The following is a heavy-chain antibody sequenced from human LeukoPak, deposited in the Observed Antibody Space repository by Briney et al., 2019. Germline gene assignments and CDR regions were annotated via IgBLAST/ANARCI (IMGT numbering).Heavy chain of an antibody. V-gene: IGHV4-59*08. Sequence: ASETLSLTCTVSGASISGYHWSWVRQPPGKELEWMAYIYYSGSANYNPSLRSRLTISVDTSKNHFSLNLTSVSAADTAVYYCTRLGRDGFNFGRYYFERWGQGTLVTVSS. CDR2: IYYSGSA. J-gene: IGHJ4*02. CDR3: TRLGRDGFNFGRYYFER. CDR1: GASISGYH. D-gene: IGHD5-24*01.